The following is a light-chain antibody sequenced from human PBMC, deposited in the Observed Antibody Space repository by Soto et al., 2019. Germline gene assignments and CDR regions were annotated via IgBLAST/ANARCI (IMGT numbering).Light chain of an antibody. V-gene: IGKV3-20*01. Sequence: EIVLTQSPGTLSLSPGERATLSCRASQSVSSSYLAWYQPKPGQAPRLLIYGASSRATGIPDRFSGSGSGTDFTLTISRLEPEDFAVVYCQQYGSSPETFGKGTKVEIK. CDR1: QSVSSSY. CDR2: GAS. J-gene: IGKJ1*01. CDR3: QQYGSSPET.